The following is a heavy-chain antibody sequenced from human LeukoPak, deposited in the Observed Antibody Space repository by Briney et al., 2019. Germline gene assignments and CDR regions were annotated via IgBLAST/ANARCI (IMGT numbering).Heavy chain of an antibody. CDR1: GFTFSSYS. CDR3: ARERGLSGFDY. Sequence: GGSLRLSCAATGFTFSSYSMNWVRQAPGKGLEWVSYISSSSSTVYYPDSVKGRFTISRENAKNSLYLQMNSLRAGDTAVYYCARERGLSGFDYWGQGTLVTVSS. CDR2: ISSSSSTV. J-gene: IGHJ4*02. D-gene: IGHD3-10*01. V-gene: IGHV3-48*01.